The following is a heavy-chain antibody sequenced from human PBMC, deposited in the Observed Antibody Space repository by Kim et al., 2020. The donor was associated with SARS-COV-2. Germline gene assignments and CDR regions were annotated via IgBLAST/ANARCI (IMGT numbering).Heavy chain of an antibody. CDR3: AREVWFRELLYYFDY. V-gene: IGHV6-1*01. J-gene: IGHJ4*02. Sequence: VSVKSRITINPDTSKNQFSLQLNSVTPEDTAVYYCAREVWFRELLYYFDYWGQGTLVTVSS. D-gene: IGHD3-10*01.